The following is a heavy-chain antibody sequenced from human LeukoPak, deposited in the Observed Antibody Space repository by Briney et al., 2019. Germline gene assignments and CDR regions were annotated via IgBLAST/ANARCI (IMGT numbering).Heavy chain of an antibody. V-gene: IGHV3-53*01. CDR1: GFTVSDNF. CDR2: IYSGGST. D-gene: IGHD3-10*01. CDR3: AREARTHLTIWYFDL. J-gene: IGHJ2*01. Sequence: GGSLRLSCAASGFTVSDNFMSWVRLAPGKGLEWVSVIYSGGSTYYADSVKGRFTISRDDSKNTLYLQMNSLRAEDTAVYYCAREARTHLTIWYFDLWGRGTLVTVSS.